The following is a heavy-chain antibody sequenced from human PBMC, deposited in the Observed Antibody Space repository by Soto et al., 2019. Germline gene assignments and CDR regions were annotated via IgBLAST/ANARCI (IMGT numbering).Heavy chain of an antibody. CDR3: ARTDNVGYYQH. CDR1: VDSIISIYH. CDR2: IFHTGTT. D-gene: IGHD3-3*01. Sequence: SATLSLTCTVSVDSIISIYHCAWIREPPGRSLEWIASIFHTGTTYDTPSLKSRVTISVDTSNNQFSLRLSSVTAADSAVYYCARTDNVGYYQHFGQGNLVTVS. V-gene: IGHV4-38-2*02. J-gene: IGHJ1*01.